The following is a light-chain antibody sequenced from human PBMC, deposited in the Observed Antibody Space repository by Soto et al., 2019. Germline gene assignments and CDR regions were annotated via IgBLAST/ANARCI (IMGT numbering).Light chain of an antibody. CDR2: KAS. V-gene: IGKV1-5*03. J-gene: IGKJ1*01. CDR3: QQYTSYPWT. CDR1: QTISSW. Sequence: DIQMTQYPSTMSGSVGDRVTITCRASQTISSWLAWYQQKPGKAPKLLIYKASTLKSGVPSRFSGSGSGTEFTLTISSLQPDDFATYYCQQYTSYPWTLGQGTKVDIK.